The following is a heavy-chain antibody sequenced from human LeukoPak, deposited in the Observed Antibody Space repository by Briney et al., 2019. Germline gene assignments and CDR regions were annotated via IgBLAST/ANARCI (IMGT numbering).Heavy chain of an antibody. CDR1: GFTFSSYS. CDR2: IKQDGSEK. V-gene: IGHV3-7*01. Sequence: GGSLRLSCAASGFTFSSYSMSWVRQGPGKGLEWVANIKQDGSEKYYVDSVKGRFTISRDNSKNTLYLQMNSLRAEDTAVYYCARDKYSSSSYYFDYWGQGTLVTVSS. J-gene: IGHJ4*02. D-gene: IGHD6-6*01. CDR3: ARDKYSSSSYYFDY.